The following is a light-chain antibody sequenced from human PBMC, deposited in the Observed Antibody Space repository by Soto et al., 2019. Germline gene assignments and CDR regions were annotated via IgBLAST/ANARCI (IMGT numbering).Light chain of an antibody. Sequence: QSALTQPPSAPGSPGQSVTISCTGTSSDVGGYNYVSWYQQHPGKAPKLMIYEVSKRPSGVPDRFSGSKSGNTASLTVSGLQAEDEADYYCSSYAGGNNLGVFGGGTKVTVL. CDR2: EVS. CDR3: SSYAGGNNLGV. CDR1: SSDVGGYNY. J-gene: IGLJ2*01. V-gene: IGLV2-8*01.